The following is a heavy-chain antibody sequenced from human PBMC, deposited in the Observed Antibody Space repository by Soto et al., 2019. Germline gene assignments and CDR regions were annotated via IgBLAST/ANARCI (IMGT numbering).Heavy chain of an antibody. Sequence: QVHLVQSGAEVKKPGASVKVSCKGSGYAFTTYGITWVRQAPGQGLEWMGWISAHNGNTNYAQKLQGRVTVTRDTSTSTAYMELRSLRYGDTAGYYCARWRYGDYWGQGALVTVSS. CDR1: GYAFTTYG. V-gene: IGHV1-18*01. CDR3: ARWRYGDY. D-gene: IGHD1-1*01. J-gene: IGHJ4*02. CDR2: ISAHNGNT.